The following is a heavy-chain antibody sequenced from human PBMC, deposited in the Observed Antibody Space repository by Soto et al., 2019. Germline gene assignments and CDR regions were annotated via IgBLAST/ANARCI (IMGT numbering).Heavy chain of an antibody. J-gene: IGHJ4*02. Sequence: SETLSLTCTVSGDSMSNYYWSWIRQPPGMALEWIGCIYYRGSTHNNPSLKSRVTISVDTSKNQFSLKLSSVTAADTAVYYCASSLYRSSSYFDSWGQGTLVTV. CDR2: IYYRGST. CDR3: ASSLYRSSSYFDS. V-gene: IGHV4-59*01. CDR1: GDSMSNYY. D-gene: IGHD6-6*01.